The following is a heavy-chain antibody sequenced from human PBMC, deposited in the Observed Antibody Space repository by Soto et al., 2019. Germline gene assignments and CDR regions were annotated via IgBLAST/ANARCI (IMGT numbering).Heavy chain of an antibody. Sequence: GGSLRLSCTASGFSFGDYAMSWFRQAPGKGVEWVGFIRSKAYGGTTEYAASVKGRFTISRDDSKSIAYLQMNSLKTEDTAVYYCTRDFGYSGFDSWTYWGQGTLVTVSS. CDR3: TRDFGYSGFDSWTY. CDR2: IRSKAYGGTT. CDR1: GFSFGDYA. J-gene: IGHJ4*02. D-gene: IGHD5-12*01. V-gene: IGHV3-49*03.